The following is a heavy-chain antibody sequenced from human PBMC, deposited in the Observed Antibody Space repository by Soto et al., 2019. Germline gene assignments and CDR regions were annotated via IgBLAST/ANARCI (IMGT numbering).Heavy chain of an antibody. J-gene: IGHJ4*02. Sequence: ASVKVSCKASGYTFTGYYMHWVRQAPGQGLEWMGWINPNSGGTNYAQKFQGRVTMTRDTSISTAYMELSRLTSDDTAVYYCARGYYDSSGYPPTWWGAATLVTSSS. V-gene: IGHV1-2*02. D-gene: IGHD3-22*01. CDR2: INPNSGGT. CDR3: ARGYYDSSGYPPTW. CDR1: GYTFTGYY.